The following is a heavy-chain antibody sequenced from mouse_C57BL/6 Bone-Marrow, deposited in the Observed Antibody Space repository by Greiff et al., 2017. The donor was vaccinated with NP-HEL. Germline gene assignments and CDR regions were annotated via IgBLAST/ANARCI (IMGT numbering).Heavy chain of an antibody. CDR3: TTGYYDSSLYFDY. V-gene: IGHV14-4*01. CDR1: GYTIKDDY. CDR2: IDPENGDT. Sequence: EVQLQQSGAELVRPGASVKLSCTASGYTIKDDYMHWVKQRPEQGLEWIGWIDPENGDTEYASKFQGKATITADTSSNTAFLQLSSLTSEDTADYYCTTGYYDSSLYFDYWGQGTTLTVSS. J-gene: IGHJ2*01. D-gene: IGHD1-1*01.